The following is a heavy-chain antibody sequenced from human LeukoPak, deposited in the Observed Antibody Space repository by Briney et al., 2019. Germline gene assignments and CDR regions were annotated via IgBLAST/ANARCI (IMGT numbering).Heavy chain of an antibody. J-gene: IGHJ4*02. CDR1: GGSFSGYY. CDR3: ARGRGYCSGGSCYYFDY. V-gene: IGHV4-34*01. CDR2: INHGGST. D-gene: IGHD2-15*01. Sequence: SETLSLTCAVCGGSFSGYYWSWIRQPPEKGLEWIGEINHGGSTNYNPTLKSRVTISVDTSNNQFSLKLSYVPAADTAVYYCARGRGYCSGGSCYYFDYWGQGTLVTVSS.